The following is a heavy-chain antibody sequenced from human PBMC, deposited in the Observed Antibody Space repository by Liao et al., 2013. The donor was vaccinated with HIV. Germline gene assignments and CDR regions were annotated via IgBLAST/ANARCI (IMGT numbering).Heavy chain of an antibody. V-gene: IGHV4-4*07. D-gene: IGHD6-13*01. CDR1: GGSISSYY. CDR3: AREKNTGRIAAARDGNWFDP. Sequence: QPQPQESGPRLVKPSETLSLTCTVSGGSISSYYWNWIRQPAGKRPECIGRISPSGSTSYNPSLRSRVTMSLDTSKNQVSLKLSSVTAADTAVYYCAREKNTGRIAAARDGNWFDPWGQGTLVTVSS. CDR2: ISPSGST. J-gene: IGHJ5*02.